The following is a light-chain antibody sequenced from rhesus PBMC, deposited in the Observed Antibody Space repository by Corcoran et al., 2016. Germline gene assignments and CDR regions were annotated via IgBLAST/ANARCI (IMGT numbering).Light chain of an antibody. CDR3: QQHNSHPRT. CDR2: AAS. J-gene: IGKJ1*01. V-gene: IGKV1-44*03. CDR1: QTISSY. Sequence: IQMTQSPSSLSASVGDRVTITCRASQTISSYLAWYQQKPVKVPKLLIYAASTLQSGVPSRFSGSGSGTDFTLTSSSLQPEDFATYYCQQHNSHPRTFGQGTKVEIK.